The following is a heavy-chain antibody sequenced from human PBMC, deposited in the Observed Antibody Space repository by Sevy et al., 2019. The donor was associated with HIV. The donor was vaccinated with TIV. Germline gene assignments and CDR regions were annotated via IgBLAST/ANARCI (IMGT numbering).Heavy chain of an antibody. V-gene: IGHV3-21*01. CDR2: ISSSSNYI. CDR1: GFTFSNYR. D-gene: IGHD2-2*02. J-gene: IGHJ4*02. CDR3: ARGSAVLSATIWDGFDY. Sequence: GGSLRLSCAASGFTFSNYRMNWVRQAPGKGLEWGSSISSSSNYIYYADWVKGRFTISRDNAKNSFYLQMNSLRAEDTAVYYCARGSAVLSATIWDGFDYWGQGTLVTVSS.